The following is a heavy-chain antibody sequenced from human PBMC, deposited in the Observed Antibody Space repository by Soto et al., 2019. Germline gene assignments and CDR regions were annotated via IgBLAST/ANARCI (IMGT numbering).Heavy chain of an antibody. CDR3: ARDRSLYGMEV. CDR2: ISSSGRAT. Sequence: LRLSCADSVLTFSSYDMNWVRHAPGKGLEWVSYISSSGRATYYADSVKGRFTISRDNDKNSLYLQMNSLRAEDTAVYYCARDRSLYGMEVWGQATTVNVSS. CDR1: VLTFSSYD. D-gene: IGHD3-16*02. V-gene: IGHV3-48*03. J-gene: IGHJ6*01.